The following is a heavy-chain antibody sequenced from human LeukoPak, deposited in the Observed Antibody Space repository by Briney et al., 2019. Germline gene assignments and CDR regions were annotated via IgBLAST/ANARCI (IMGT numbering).Heavy chain of an antibody. CDR1: GGSISSGSYY. CDR2: IYTSGST. J-gene: IGHJ3*02. D-gene: IGHD3-22*01. V-gene: IGHV4-61*02. Sequence: SQTLSLTCTVSGGSISSGSYYWSWIRQPAGKGLEWIGRIYTSGSTNYNPSLKSRVTISVDTSKNQFSLELSSVTAADTAVYYCARALVYNYYDRGDGAFDIWGQGTMVTVSS. CDR3: ARALVYNYYDRGDGAFDI.